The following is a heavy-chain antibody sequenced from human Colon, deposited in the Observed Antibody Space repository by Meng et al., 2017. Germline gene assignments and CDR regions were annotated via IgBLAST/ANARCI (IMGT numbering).Heavy chain of an antibody. Sequence: EVEVVESGGGLVQPGGSLRLSCAASGFTFSDHLMDWVRQAPGKGLEWVGRSRSKASGYTTEYAASVRGRFTVSRHDSENSLFLQMNSLKAEDTAVYYCAGGRPGSAPFDYWGRGTLVTVSS. CDR1: GFTFSDHL. CDR3: AGGRPGSAPFDY. CDR2: SRSKASGYTT. D-gene: IGHD1-26*01. V-gene: IGHV3-72*01. J-gene: IGHJ4*02.